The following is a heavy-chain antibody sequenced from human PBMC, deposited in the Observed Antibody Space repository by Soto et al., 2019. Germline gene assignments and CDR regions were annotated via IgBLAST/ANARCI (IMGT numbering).Heavy chain of an antibody. CDR2: ITGSGGNT. CDR1: GFTFSSYG. V-gene: IGHV3-23*01. J-gene: IGHJ4*02. D-gene: IGHD6-25*01. CDR3: AKGSASGSPYYFDF. Sequence: PGGSLRLSCAASGFTFSSYGMHWVRQAPGKGLEWVSAITGSGGNTYHADSVKGRFTISRDNSKNTLFLQMNRLRADDTAVYYCAKGSASGSPYYFDFWGQGTLVTVSS.